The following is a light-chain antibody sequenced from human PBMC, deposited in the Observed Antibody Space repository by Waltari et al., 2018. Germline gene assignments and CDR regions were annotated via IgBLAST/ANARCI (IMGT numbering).Light chain of an antibody. V-gene: IGKV1-39*01. CDR1: QNIFNY. CDR3: QQTASAPIT. Sequence: DIQMTQSPSSLSASVGDRVTITYRASQNIFNYLYWYHQKPGKAPNFLNSSASLLQSGVPSRFGGSEFGTDFALTITGLQPEDFGTYYCQQTASAPITFGRGTKVDIK. J-gene: IGKJ1*01. CDR2: SAS.